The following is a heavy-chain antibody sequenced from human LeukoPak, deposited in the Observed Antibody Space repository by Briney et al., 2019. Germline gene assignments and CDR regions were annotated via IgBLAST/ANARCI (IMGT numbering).Heavy chain of an antibody. CDR2: ISSSGSTI. D-gene: IGHD3-22*01. Sequence: PGGSLRLSCAASGFTFSSYEMNWVRQAPGEGLEWVSYISSSGSTIYYADSVKGRFTISRDNAKNSLYLQMNSLRAEDTAVYYCARERQGDSSGYYSYYYYYGMDVWGQGTTVTVSS. J-gene: IGHJ6*02. V-gene: IGHV3-48*03. CDR1: GFTFSSYE. CDR3: ARERQGDSSGYYSYYYYYGMDV.